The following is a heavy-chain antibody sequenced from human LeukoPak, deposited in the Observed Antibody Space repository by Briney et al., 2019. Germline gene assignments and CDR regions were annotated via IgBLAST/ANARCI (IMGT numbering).Heavy chain of an antibody. J-gene: IGHJ4*02. D-gene: IGHD2-2*02. Sequence: GGSLRLSCAASGFTFSSYGMHWVRQAPGKGLEWVAIISYDGSNKYYADSVKGRFTISRDNSKNTLYLQMNSLRAEDTAVYYCAKGASGIVVVPAAIFHPFDYWGQGTLVTVSS. V-gene: IGHV3-30*18. CDR3: AKGASGIVVVPAAIFHPFDY. CDR2: ISYDGSNK. CDR1: GFTFSSYG.